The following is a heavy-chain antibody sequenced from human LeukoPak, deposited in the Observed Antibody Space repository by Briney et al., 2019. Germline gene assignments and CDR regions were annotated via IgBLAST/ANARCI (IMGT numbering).Heavy chain of an antibody. V-gene: IGHV5-51*01. CDR1: GLTFRNYW. Sequence: GGSLRLSCAASGLTFRNYWMSWVRQAPGKGLEWMGIIYPGDSDTRYSPSFQGQVTISADKSISTAYLQWSSLKASDTAMYYCARQAVYYYYMDVWGKGTTVTVSS. CDR3: ARQAVYYYYMDV. J-gene: IGHJ6*03. CDR2: IYPGDSDT.